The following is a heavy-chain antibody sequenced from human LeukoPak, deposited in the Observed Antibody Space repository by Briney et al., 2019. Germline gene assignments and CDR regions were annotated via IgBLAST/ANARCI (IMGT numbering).Heavy chain of an antibody. CDR3: ARDSPEYSSSSDY. D-gene: IGHD6-6*01. Sequence: ASVKVSCKASGYTFTSYGISWVRQAPGQGLEWMGWISAYNGNTNYAQKLQGRVTMTTDTSTSTAYIELTSLRADDTAVYYCARDSPEYSSSSDYWGQGPLVTVSS. CDR1: GYTFTSYG. CDR2: ISAYNGNT. V-gene: IGHV1-18*01. J-gene: IGHJ4*02.